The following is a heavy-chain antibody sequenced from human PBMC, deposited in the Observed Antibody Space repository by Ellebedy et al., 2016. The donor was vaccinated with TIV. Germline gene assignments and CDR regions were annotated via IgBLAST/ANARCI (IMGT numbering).Heavy chain of an antibody. V-gene: IGHV3-23*01. CDR1: GFTFSSYA. D-gene: IGHD5/OR15-5a*01. CDR2: ISGSGGST. CDR3: AKWGRGYSVFP. Sequence: GESLKISCAASGFTFSSYAMSWVRQAPGKGLEWVSAISGSGGSTYYADSVKGRFTISRDNSKNTLYLQMNSLRAEDTAVYYCAKWGRGYSVFPWGQGTPVTVSS. J-gene: IGHJ5*02.